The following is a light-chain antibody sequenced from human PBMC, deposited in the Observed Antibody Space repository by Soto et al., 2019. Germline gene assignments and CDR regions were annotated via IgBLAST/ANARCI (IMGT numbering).Light chain of an antibody. Sequence: DIQMTQSPSTLSASVGDRVTITCRASQSISSWLAWYQQKPGTAPKLLIYGASTLESGVPSRFSDIRSGTEFTLTVSSLQPDDFATYYCQQYNDSFRYTFGQGTKLEIK. CDR1: QSISSW. CDR3: QQYNDSFRYT. J-gene: IGKJ2*01. CDR2: GAS. V-gene: IGKV1-5*03.